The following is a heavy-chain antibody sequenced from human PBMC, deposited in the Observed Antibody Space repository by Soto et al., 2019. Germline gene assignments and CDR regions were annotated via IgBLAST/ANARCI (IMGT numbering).Heavy chain of an antibody. Sequence: SETLSLTCAVYGGSFSGYYWSWIRQPPGKGLEWIGEINHSGSTNYNPSLKSRVTISVDTSKNQFSLKLSSVTAADTAVYYCARGIRTAHPRVSYYYGMDVWGQGTTVTVSS. CDR3: ARGIRTAHPRVSYYYGMDV. CDR2: INHSGST. J-gene: IGHJ6*02. CDR1: GGSFSGYY. V-gene: IGHV4-34*01. D-gene: IGHD6-6*01.